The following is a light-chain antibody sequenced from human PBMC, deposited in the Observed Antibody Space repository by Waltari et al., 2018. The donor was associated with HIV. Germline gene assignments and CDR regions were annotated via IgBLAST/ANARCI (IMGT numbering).Light chain of an antibody. J-gene: IGLJ3*02. CDR1: SSNIGSNY. CDR2: RNN. V-gene: IGLV1-47*01. Sequence: QSVLTQPPSASGTPGQRVTISCSGSSSNIGSNYGYWYQQLPGTAPKLLIYRNNELPLGVPDRFAGSKSCTSASLAISGVRSEDEADYYCAAWDDSLSGLVFGGGTKVTVL. CDR3: AAWDDSLSGLV.